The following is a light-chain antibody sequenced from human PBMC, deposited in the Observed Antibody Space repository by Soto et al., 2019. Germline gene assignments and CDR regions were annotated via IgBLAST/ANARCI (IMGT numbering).Light chain of an antibody. Sequence: QSALTQLASAAGSPGQSIRISCTGTRSDVGSYNLVSWYQQHQGKAPKLMIYEGSKRPSGVSNRFSGSKSGNTASLTISGLQAEDEADYYCCSYAGSSTYVFGTGTKVTVL. V-gene: IGLV2-23*01. CDR1: RSDVGSYNL. J-gene: IGLJ1*01. CDR3: CSYAGSSTYV. CDR2: EGS.